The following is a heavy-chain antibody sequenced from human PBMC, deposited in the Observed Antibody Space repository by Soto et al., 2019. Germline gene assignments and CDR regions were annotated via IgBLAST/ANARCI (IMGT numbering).Heavy chain of an antibody. D-gene: IGHD2-15*01. Sequence: SETLSLTCTVSGGSVSSGGYYWSWIRQPPGKGLEWIGYIYYSENTNYNPSLKSRVTISVDTSKNQFSLKLSSVTAADTAVYYCARGRSGGGNYDYWGQGALVTVSS. CDR1: GGSVSSGGYY. J-gene: IGHJ4*02. CDR2: IYYSENT. V-gene: IGHV4-61*08. CDR3: ARGRSGGGNYDY.